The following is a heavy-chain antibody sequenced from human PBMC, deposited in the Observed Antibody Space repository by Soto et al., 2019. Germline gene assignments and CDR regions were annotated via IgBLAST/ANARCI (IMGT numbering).Heavy chain of an antibody. J-gene: IGHJ6*02. V-gene: IGHV4-34*01. D-gene: IGHD6-19*01. CDR2: INHSGST. Sequence: QVQLQQWGAGLLKPSETLSLTCAVYGGSFSGYYWSGVGQPPGKGLEWRGGINHSGSTNYTPSLKRRVTTSVDTYKHQFSLKLSSVTAADTAVYYCARVPAVARPLLYYYYGMDVWGQGTTVTVSS. CDR1: GGSFSGYY. CDR3: ARVPAVARPLLYYYYGMDV.